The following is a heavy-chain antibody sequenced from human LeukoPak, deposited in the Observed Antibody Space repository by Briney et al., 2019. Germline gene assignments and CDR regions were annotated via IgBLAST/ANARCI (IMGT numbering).Heavy chain of an antibody. CDR2: ISYDGSNK. J-gene: IGHJ4*02. CDR3: ARGQLIGWYHFDY. D-gene: IGHD6-19*01. Sequence: GGSLRLSCAASGLTFSGYDIHWVRQAPGKGLEWVAVISYDGSNKYYADSVKGRFTISRDNAKNSLYLQMSSLRAEDTAVYYCARGQLIGWYHFDYWGQGTLVTVSS. CDR1: GLTFSGYD. V-gene: IGHV3-30*03.